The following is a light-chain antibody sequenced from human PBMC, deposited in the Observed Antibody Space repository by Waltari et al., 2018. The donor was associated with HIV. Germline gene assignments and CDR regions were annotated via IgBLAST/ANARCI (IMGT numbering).Light chain of an antibody. Sequence: DTQMTQSPSTLSAFIGDRVTITCRASQSVGTWLAWYQQKPGKAPKLLIYRASSLGRGVPSRFSGGGSGTDFTLTICALRPDDFATYYCQQYNNRPWTFGPGTKLEIK. CDR3: QQYNNRPWT. J-gene: IGKJ1*01. CDR2: RAS. V-gene: IGKV1-5*03. CDR1: QSVGTW.